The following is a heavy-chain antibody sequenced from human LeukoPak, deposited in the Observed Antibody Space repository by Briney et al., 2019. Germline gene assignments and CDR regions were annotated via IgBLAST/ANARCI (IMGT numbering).Heavy chain of an antibody. J-gene: IGHJ5*02. CDR1: GFTFSRYW. CDR2: ISADGSVT. D-gene: IGHD2-15*01. V-gene: IGHV3-74*01. Sequence: PGGSLRLSCADSGFTFSRYWMHWVRQTPGKGLVWVSCISADGSVTRYADSVKGRFTISRDNTKSTLYLQMHSLRAEDTAVYYCATAGGDGSRMGFDPWGHGTLVTVSS. CDR3: ATAGGDGSRMGFDP.